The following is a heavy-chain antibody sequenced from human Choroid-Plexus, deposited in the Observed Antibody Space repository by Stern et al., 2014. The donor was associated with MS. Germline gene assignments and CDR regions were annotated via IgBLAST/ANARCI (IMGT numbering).Heavy chain of an antibody. Sequence: DQLVESGGGVVQPGRPLRLSCAASGFSFSSFGMHWVRQAPGKGLEWVALISYDGSKEYADSVKGRFASSRDNAKSTLELQVMRGGGEDTAVYYCAKDRQYLTFFFDFWGQGSLVTVSS. V-gene: IGHV3-30*18. CDR1: GFSFSSFG. J-gene: IGHJ4*02. D-gene: IGHD2/OR15-2a*01. CDR3: AKDRQYLTFFFDF. CDR2: ISYDGSK.